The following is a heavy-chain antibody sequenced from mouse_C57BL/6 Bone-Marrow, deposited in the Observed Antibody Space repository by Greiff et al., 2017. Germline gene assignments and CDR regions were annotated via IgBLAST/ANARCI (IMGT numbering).Heavy chain of an antibody. D-gene: IGHD1-1*01. CDR1: GYSITSGYY. J-gene: IGHJ1*03. Sequence: ESGPGLVKPSQSLSLTCSVTGYSITSGYYWNWIRQFPGNKLEWMGYISYDGSNNYNPSLKNRISITRDTSKNQFFLKLNSVTTEDTATYYCAREYYGSDWYFDVGGTGTTVTVSS. CDR2: ISYDGSN. V-gene: IGHV3-6*01. CDR3: AREYYGSDWYFDV.